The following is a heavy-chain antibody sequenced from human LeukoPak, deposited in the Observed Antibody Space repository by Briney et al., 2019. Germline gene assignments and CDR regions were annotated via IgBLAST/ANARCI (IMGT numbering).Heavy chain of an antibody. CDR1: GLTFSGSA. CDR3: ARVVSSSWFYYYYGMDV. CDR2: IKQDGREK. D-gene: IGHD6-13*01. V-gene: IGHV3-7*01. J-gene: IGHJ6*02. Sequence: GGSLRLSCAASGLTFSGSAIHWVRQAPGKGLEWGANIKQDGREKYYVDSVKGRFTISRDNAKNSLYLQMNSPRAEDTAVYYCARVVSSSWFYYYYGMDVWGQGTTVTVSS.